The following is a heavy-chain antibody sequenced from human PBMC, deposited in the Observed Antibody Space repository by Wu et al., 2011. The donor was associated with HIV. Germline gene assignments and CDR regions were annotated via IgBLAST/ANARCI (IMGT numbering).Heavy chain of an antibody. D-gene: IGHD3-22*01. V-gene: IGHV1-18*01. CDR3: ARATFYYYESSGYYYFDF. CDR1: GYTFTNYG. CDR2: ISHNSQT. J-gene: IGHJ4*02. Sequence: QVQLVQSGAEVKKPGASVKVSCKASGYTFTNYGISWVRQAPGQGLEWIAWISHNSQTNSAQKFQGRITMTRDTSINTAYLELSRLRSLDTAIYYCARATFYYYESSGYYYFDFWGPGTLVTVSS.